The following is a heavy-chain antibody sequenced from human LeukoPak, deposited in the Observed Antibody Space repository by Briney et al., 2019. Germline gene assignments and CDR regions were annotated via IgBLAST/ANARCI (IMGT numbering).Heavy chain of an antibody. CDR2: VRPDGSSQ. Sequence: GGSLRLSCAASGFTFSNFGMHWVRQAPGKGLEWVAFVRPDGSSQYYADSVKGRFTISRDNSKNTLYLQMNSLGAEDTAFYYCAKDQAGTWGLDYWGQGTLVTVSS. V-gene: IGHV3-30*02. D-gene: IGHD3-10*01. CDR3: AKDQAGTWGLDY. J-gene: IGHJ4*02. CDR1: GFTFSNFG.